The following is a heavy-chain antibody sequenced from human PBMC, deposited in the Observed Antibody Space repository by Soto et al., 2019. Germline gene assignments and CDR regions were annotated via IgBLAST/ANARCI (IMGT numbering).Heavy chain of an antibody. D-gene: IGHD6-13*01. J-gene: IGHJ6*02. Sequence: ASVKVSCKASGYTFTSYDINWVRQATGQGLEWMGWMNPNSGNTGYAQKFQGRVTMTRNTSISTAYMELSSLRSEDTAVYYCARVRCSSSCYYYYGMDVWGQGTTVTVSS. CDR1: GYTFTSYD. V-gene: IGHV1-8*01. CDR3: ARVRCSSSCYYYYGMDV. CDR2: MNPNSGNT.